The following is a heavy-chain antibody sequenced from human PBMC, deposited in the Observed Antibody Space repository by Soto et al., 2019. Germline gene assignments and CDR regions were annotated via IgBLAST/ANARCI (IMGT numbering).Heavy chain of an antibody. V-gene: IGHV3-30*03. Sequence: QVQLVESGGGVVQPGRSLRLSCVASGFTFSNYGMHWLRQAPGKGLEWVAVISHDGSDKHHADSVKGRFTISRDNSKNTLFMRMNSLRVEDTAMYYCAWWHSGVDYWGQGTLVTVSS. CDR3: AWWHSGVDY. CDR1: GFTFSNYG. J-gene: IGHJ4*02. CDR2: ISHDGSDK. D-gene: IGHD5-12*01.